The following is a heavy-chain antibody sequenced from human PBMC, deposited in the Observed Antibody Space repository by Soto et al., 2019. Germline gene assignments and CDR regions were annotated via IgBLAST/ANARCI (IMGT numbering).Heavy chain of an antibody. CDR1: GYTFTSFD. D-gene: IGHD1-1*01. CDR3: ARNKRGTGDFVF. Sequence: QVQLVQSGAEAKKPGASVKVSCKASGYTFTSFDINWVRQATGQGLEWLGWMTPNTGNTGYAQKFHGRITMTRDISTSTAYMELNSLTYEESAVYYCARNKRGTGDFVFWGHGTLVTVSS. J-gene: IGHJ4*01. CDR2: MTPNTGNT. V-gene: IGHV1-8*01.